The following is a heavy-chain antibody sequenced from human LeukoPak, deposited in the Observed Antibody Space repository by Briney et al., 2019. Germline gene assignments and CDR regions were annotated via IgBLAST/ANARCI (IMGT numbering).Heavy chain of an antibody. CDR3: ARYRVVVPAAVDYFDY. D-gene: IGHD2-2*01. Sequence: PSETLSLTCTVSGGSISSGDYYWSWIRQPPGKGLEWIGYIYYSGSTYYNPSLKSRVIISVDTSKNQFSLKLSSVAAADTAVYYCARYRVVVPAAVDYFDYWGQGTLVTVSS. V-gene: IGHV4-30-4*01. J-gene: IGHJ4*02. CDR2: IYYSGST. CDR1: GGSISSGDYY.